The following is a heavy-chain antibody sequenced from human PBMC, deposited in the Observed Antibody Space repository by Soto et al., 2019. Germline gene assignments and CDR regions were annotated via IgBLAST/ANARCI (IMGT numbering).Heavy chain of an antibody. J-gene: IGHJ4*02. CDR3: ASLGYSGYEHFDY. V-gene: IGHV3-48*01. D-gene: IGHD5-12*01. Sequence: EVQLVESGGGLVQPGGSLRLSCAASGFTFSSYSMNWVRQAPGKGLEWVSYISSSSSTIYYADSVKGRFTISRDNAKNSLYLQMNGLRAEDTAVYYCASLGYSGYEHFDYWGKGTLVTVSS. CDR2: ISSSSSTI. CDR1: GFTFSSYS.